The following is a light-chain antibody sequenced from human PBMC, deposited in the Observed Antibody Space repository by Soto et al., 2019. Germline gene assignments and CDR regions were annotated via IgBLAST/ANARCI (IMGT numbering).Light chain of an antibody. CDR1: SSDVGSYDY. CDR2: NVN. J-gene: IGLJ1*01. V-gene: IGLV2-18*02. Sequence: QSALIQPPSVSGSPGQSVTISCTGTSSDVGSYDYVSWYQQHPGTVPKPMIYNVNTQPSGVPDRFSGSKSGNTASMTISGLQADDEAYYYCNSYTTCNLRQLVFRPGTKVPVL. CDR3: NSYTTCNLRQLV.